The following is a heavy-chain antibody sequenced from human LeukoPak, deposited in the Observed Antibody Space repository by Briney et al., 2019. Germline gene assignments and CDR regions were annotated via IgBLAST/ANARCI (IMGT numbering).Heavy chain of an antibody. CDR2: FDPEDGET. CDR1: GYTLTELS. J-gene: IGHJ4*02. CDR3: ATKEEWLRSDPFDY. V-gene: IGHV1-24*01. Sequence: ASVKVSCKVSGYTLTELSMHWVRQAPGKGLEWMGGFDPEDGETIYAQKFQGRVTMTEDTSTDTAYMELSSLRSEDTAVYYCATKEEWLRSDPFDYWGQGTLVTVSS. D-gene: IGHD5-12*01.